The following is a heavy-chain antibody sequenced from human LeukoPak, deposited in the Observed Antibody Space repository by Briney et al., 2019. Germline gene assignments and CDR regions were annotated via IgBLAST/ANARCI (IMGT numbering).Heavy chain of an antibody. V-gene: IGHV3-30*18. CDR3: ANYMVRGVSY. CDR2: ISYDGSNE. Sequence: GGSLRLSCAASGFTFSHYGMHWVRQAPGKGLEWVAVISYDGSNEYYAESVKGRFTISRDNSKNTLYLQMNSLRAEDTAVYYCANYMVRGVSYWGQGTLVTVSS. CDR1: GFTFSHYG. J-gene: IGHJ4*02. D-gene: IGHD3-10*01.